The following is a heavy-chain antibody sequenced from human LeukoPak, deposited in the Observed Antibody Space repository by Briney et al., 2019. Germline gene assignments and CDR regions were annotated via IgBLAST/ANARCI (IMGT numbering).Heavy chain of an antibody. CDR3: ATSSSASSGLDY. CDR2: MNPNSGNT. V-gene: IGHV1-8*01. D-gene: IGHD6-13*01. Sequence: ASVKVSCKASGYTFTSYDINWVRQATGQGLEWMGWMNPNSGNTGYAQKFQGRVTMTRNTSISTAYMELSSLRSEDTAVYYCATSSSASSGLDYWGQGTLVTVSS. J-gene: IGHJ4*02. CDR1: GYTFTSYD.